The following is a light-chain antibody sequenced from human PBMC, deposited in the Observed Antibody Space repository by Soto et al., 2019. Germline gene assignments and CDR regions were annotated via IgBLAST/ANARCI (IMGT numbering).Light chain of an antibody. CDR1: QSVLYSSNNKNY. J-gene: IGKJ4*01. V-gene: IGKV4-1*01. CDR3: QQLWTYPLT. CDR2: WAS. Sequence: DIVMTQSPDSLAVSLGERATINCKSSQSVLYSSNNKNYLAWYQQKPGQPPKLLIYWASTRESGVPDRFSGSGSGTDFTLTISSLQAEDVAVYYCQQLWTYPLTFGGGTKVDIK.